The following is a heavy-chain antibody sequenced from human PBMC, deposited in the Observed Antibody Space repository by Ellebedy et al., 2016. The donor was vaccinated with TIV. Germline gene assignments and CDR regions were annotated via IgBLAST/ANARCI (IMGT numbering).Heavy chain of an antibody. Sequence: SVKVSXXASGFTSTHSAVQWVRQARGQRLEWIGWLVVGSGNTNYAQKFQGRGTMTRDTSTNTAYMELSSLTSEDTAVYYCARAASTCDLSSGHKLDDFWGQGTLVTVSS. CDR1: GFTSTHSA. V-gene: IGHV1-58*01. CDR2: LVVGSGNT. J-gene: IGHJ4*02. D-gene: IGHD3-3*01. CDR3: ARAASTCDLSSGHKLDDF.